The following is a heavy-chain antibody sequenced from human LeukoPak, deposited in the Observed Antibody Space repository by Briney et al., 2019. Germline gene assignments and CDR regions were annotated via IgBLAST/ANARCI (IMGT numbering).Heavy chain of an antibody. J-gene: IGHJ4*02. D-gene: IGHD3-16*01. V-gene: IGHV3-74*01. Sequence: PGGSLRLSCAASGFSLSDHWMHWVRQVPGKGPVWVSRIKSDGSWTNDADSVKGRFTISRDNAKNTLYLQMNSLRVEDTAVYHCVRGVGGSTYLDYWGQGALVTVSS. CDR2: IKSDGSWT. CDR1: GFSLSDHW. CDR3: VRGVGGSTYLDY.